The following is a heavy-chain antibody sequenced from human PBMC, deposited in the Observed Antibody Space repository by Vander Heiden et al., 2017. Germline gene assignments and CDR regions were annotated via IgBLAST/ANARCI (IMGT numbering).Heavy chain of an antibody. CDR1: GFSLDDYT. J-gene: IGHJ4*02. V-gene: IGHV3-43*01. Sequence: EVQLVESGGIVVQPGGSLRLSCAASGFSLDDYTMHWVRQAPGKGLEWVSLISWDSGSAAYADSVRGRFTISRDNSKNSLYLQMNSLRTDDTAFYYCAKDIGSYSGSYFDLWGQGTLVTVSS. D-gene: IGHD1-26*01. CDR3: AKDIGSYSGSYFDL. CDR2: ISWDSGSA.